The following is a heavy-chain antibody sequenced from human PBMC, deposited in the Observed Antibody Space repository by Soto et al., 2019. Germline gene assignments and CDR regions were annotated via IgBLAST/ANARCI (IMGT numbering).Heavy chain of an antibody. CDR2: ISYDGSNK. D-gene: IGHD2-15*01. CDR1: GFTFSSYG. J-gene: IGHJ4*02. V-gene: IGHV3-30*18. Sequence: GGSLRLSCAASGFTFSSYGMHWVRQAPGKGLEWVAVISYDGSNKYYADSVKGRFTISRDNSKNTLYLQMNSLRAEDTAVYYCAKGLEGGGYFDYWGQGTLVTVSS. CDR3: AKGLEGGGYFDY.